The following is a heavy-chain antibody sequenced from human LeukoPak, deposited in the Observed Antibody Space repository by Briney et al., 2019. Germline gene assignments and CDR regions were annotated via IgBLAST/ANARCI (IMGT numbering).Heavy chain of an antibody. V-gene: IGHV3-48*01. CDR3: ARDGGYSGYDADC. J-gene: IGHJ4*02. CDR2: ISDSSAM. D-gene: IGHD5-12*01. Sequence: HPGGSLRLSCAASGFTFSTYSMKWVRQAPGKGLEWVSYISDSSAMYYADSVRGRFTISRENDKNSLFLQMNSLRAEDTAVYYCARDGGYSGYDADCWGRGTLVTVSS. CDR1: GFTFSTYS.